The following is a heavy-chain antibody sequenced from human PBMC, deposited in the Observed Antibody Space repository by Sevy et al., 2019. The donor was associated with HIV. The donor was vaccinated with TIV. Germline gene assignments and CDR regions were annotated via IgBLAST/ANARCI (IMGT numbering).Heavy chain of an antibody. D-gene: IGHD6-13*01. J-gene: IGHJ6*02. CDR2: IKQDGSEK. CDR1: GFTFSSHW. CDR3: ARDTGGIGMDV. Sequence: GGSLRLSCAASGFTFSSHWMSWVRQAPGKGLEWVANIKQDGSEKYYVDSVKGRFTISRNNAKNSLSLQMNSLGAEDTAVYYCARDTGGIGMDVWGQGTTVTVSS. V-gene: IGHV3-7*01.